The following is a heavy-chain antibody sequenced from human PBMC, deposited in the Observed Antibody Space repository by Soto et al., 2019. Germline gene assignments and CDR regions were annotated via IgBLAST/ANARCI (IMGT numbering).Heavy chain of an antibody. CDR1: GGSISSGGYY. Sequence: SETLSLPCTVPGGSISSGGYYWCWIRQQTGKGLEGIGYIYYSGSTYYNPSLTTRVTLPVDTSTNQFSLKLSSVPAAPPAVFFCAKTDIVVVPAAEPNYIWNQYNWFDPWGQGTLVTVSS. CDR3: AKTDIVVVPAAEPNYIWNQYNWFDP. D-gene: IGHD2-2*01. J-gene: IGHJ5*02. V-gene: IGHV4-31*03. CDR2: IYYSGST.